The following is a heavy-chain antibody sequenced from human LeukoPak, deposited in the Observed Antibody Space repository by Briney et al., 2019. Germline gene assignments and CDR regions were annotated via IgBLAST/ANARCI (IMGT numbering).Heavy chain of an antibody. CDR1: GFSFSSYC. J-gene: IGHJ4*02. CDR3: VKGAMPYYDGSGYNYFDY. Sequence: GGSLRLSCAASGFSFSSYCMHWVRQAPGKGLGWVAVITYDGSNKYYADSVKGRFTMSRDNSKNTLYLQMNSLRTEDTAAYYRVKGAMPYYDGSGYNYFDYWGQGTPVTVSS. CDR2: ITYDGSNK. V-gene: IGHV3-30*18. D-gene: IGHD3-22*01.